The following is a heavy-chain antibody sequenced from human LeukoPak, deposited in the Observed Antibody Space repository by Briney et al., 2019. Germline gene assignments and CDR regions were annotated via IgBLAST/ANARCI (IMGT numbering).Heavy chain of an antibody. CDR2: IYYSGST. Sequence: SETLSLTCTVSGGSISSYYWNWIRQPPGKGLEWIRYIYYSGSTNYNPSLKSRVTMSVDTSKNQFSLKLSSVTAADTAVYYCARASHDYGDYSHFDYWGQGTLVTVSS. D-gene: IGHD4-17*01. J-gene: IGHJ4*02. CDR3: ARASHDYGDYSHFDY. V-gene: IGHV4-59*12. CDR1: GGSISSYY.